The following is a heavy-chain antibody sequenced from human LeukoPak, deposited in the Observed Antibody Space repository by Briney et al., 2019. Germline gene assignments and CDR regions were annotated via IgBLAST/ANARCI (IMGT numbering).Heavy chain of an antibody. V-gene: IGHV3-11*01. J-gene: IGHJ3*02. CDR2: ISSSGSTI. CDR1: GFTFSDYF. Sequence: PGGSLRLSCAASGFTFSDYFMSWIRQAPGKGLEWVSYISSSGSTIYYADSVKGRFTISRDNSKNALYLQMHSLRAEDTAVYYCAKSRWETYAVRAFDIWGQGTMVAVSS. D-gene: IGHD1-26*01. CDR3: AKSRWETYAVRAFDI.